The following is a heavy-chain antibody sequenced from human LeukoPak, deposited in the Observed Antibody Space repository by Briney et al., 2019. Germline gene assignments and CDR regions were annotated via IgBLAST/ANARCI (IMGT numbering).Heavy chain of an antibody. Sequence: GGSLRDSCAASGFIFDDYGMTWVRQGPGKGLEWVSGINWDGYSTGYADSVRGRFTISRDNAKSTLYLQMNSLRPEDTALYYCVRDLRTGYAFDSWGPGSLVTVSS. CDR1: GFIFDDYG. J-gene: IGHJ4*02. CDR2: INWDGYST. CDR3: VRDLRTGYAFDS. V-gene: IGHV3-20*04. D-gene: IGHD3/OR15-3a*01.